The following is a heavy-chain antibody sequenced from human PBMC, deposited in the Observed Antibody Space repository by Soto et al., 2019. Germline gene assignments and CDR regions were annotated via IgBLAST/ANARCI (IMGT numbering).Heavy chain of an antibody. CDR3: ARIILTCYYTLPRYDYGMDV. V-gene: IGHV1-69*12. CDR1: GGTFSSYA. D-gene: IGHD3-9*01. CDR2: ILPIFGTA. Sequence: QVQLVQSGAEVKKPGSSVKVSCKASGGTFSSYAISWVRQAPGQGLEWMGGILPIFGTANYAQKFQGRVTITADESTSTSYMELSSMGSEDTAVYYCARIILTCYYTLPRYDYGMDVWGQGTTVTVSS. J-gene: IGHJ6*02.